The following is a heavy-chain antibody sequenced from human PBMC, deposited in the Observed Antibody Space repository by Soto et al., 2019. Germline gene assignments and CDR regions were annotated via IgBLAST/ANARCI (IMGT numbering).Heavy chain of an antibody. Sequence: NPSCSMSLTSSVCGACTVIHYNCTSIRQPPGKGLEWMGYIFNSGTTFYNPSLTSRLSISMDTSGNHFSLELRSVTAADTAVYYCALALGPTTGLDYWGQGTLVTVSS. CDR2: IFNSGTT. CDR1: GACTVIHYN. V-gene: IGHV4-31*02. J-gene: IGHJ4*02. D-gene: IGHD1-26*01. CDR3: ALALGPTTGLDY.